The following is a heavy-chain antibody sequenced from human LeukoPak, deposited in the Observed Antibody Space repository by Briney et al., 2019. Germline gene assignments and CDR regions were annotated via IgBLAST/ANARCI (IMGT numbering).Heavy chain of an antibody. CDR2: INPKSGGT. Sequence: GASVKVSCKASGYTFTDYLIHWVRQAPGQGLENMGWINPKSGGTEYAQKFLGRVTMTRDTSTSTASMELSRLRSDDTAVYLCARDLSTSSTWELDYWGQGTLVTVSS. CDR1: GYTFTDYL. J-gene: IGHJ4*02. V-gene: IGHV1-2*02. D-gene: IGHD2/OR15-2a*01. CDR3: ARDLSTSSTWELDY.